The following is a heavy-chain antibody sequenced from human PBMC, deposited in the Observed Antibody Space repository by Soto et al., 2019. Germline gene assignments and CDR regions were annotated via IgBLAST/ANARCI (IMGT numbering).Heavy chain of an antibody. J-gene: IGHJ3*02. CDR3: AKDLRETTVTTSDAFDI. Sequence: GGSLRLSCAASGFTFSSYAMSWVRQAPGKGLEWVSAISGSGGSTYYADSVKGRFTISRDNSKNTLYLQMNSLRAEDTAVYYCAKDLRETTVTTSDAFDIWGQGTMVTVSS. D-gene: IGHD4-17*01. CDR1: GFTFSSYA. V-gene: IGHV3-23*01. CDR2: ISGSGGST.